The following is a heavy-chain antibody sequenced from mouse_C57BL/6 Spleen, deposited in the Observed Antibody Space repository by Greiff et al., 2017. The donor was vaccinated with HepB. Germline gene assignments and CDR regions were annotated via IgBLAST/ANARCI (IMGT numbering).Heavy chain of an antibody. J-gene: IGHJ3*01. D-gene: IGHD2-4*01. CDR2: INPSNGGT. V-gene: IGHV1-53*01. Sequence: QVQLQQSGTELVKPGASVKLSCKASGYTFTSYWMHWVKQRPGQGLEWIGNINPSNGGTKYNEKFKSKATLTVDKSSSTAYMQLSSLTSEDSAVYYCARGGYDYDAWFAYWGQGTLVTVSA. CDR1: GYTFTSYW. CDR3: ARGGYDYDAWFAY.